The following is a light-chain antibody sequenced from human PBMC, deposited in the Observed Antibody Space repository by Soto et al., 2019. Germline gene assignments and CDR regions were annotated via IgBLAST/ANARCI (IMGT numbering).Light chain of an antibody. Sequence: DIQMTQSPSTLSASVGDRVTITCGASQSISSRLAWYQQKPGKAPKLLIYKASNLDSGVPSRFSGSGSGTEFTLTISSLQPDDFATYYCQQYNSYSRTFGQGTKVEIK. J-gene: IGKJ1*01. CDR2: KAS. CDR1: QSISSR. V-gene: IGKV1-5*03. CDR3: QQYNSYSRT.